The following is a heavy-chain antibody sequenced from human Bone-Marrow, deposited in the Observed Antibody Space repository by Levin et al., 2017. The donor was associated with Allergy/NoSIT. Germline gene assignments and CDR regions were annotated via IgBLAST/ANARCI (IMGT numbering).Heavy chain of an antibody. J-gene: IGHJ6*02. CDR3: ARGGAPQDFWSGYRYYYYYGMDV. CDR1: GGSISSSSYY. D-gene: IGHD3-3*01. CDR2: IYYSGST. V-gene: IGHV4-39*01. Sequence: SQTLSLTCTVSGGSISSSSYYWGWIRQPPGKGLEWIGSIYYSGSTYYNPSLKSRVTISVDTSKNQFSLKLSSVTAADTAVYYCARGGAPQDFWSGYRYYYYYGMDVWGQGTTVTVSS.